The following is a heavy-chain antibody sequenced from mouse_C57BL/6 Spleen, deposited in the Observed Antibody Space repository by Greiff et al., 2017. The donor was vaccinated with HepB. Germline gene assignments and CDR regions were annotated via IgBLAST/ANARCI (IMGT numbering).Heavy chain of an antibody. CDR3: ARHERDYSNYAGFDY. Sequence: VQLQQSGAELVKPGASVKLSCKASGYTFTEYTIHWVKQRPGQGLEWIGWIYPGSGSIKYNEKFKDKATLTADKSSSTVYMELSRWTSEDSAVYFCARHERDYSNYAGFDYWGQGTTLTVSS. D-gene: IGHD2-5*01. CDR2: IYPGSGSI. CDR1: GYTFTEYT. V-gene: IGHV1-62-2*01. J-gene: IGHJ2*01.